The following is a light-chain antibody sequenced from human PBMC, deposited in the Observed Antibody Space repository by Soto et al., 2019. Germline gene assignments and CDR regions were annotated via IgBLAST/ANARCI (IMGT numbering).Light chain of an antibody. CDR2: GAS. CDR1: QSVSSSY. V-gene: IGKV3-20*01. Sequence: EIVLTQSPCTLSLSTGERANLSCRASQSVSSSYLAWYQQKPGQAPRLLIYGASSRAIGIPDRFSGSGSGTEFTLTISNLQSEDFALYYCQHYFNLPYTFGQGTKVDI. J-gene: IGKJ2*01. CDR3: QHYFNLPYT.